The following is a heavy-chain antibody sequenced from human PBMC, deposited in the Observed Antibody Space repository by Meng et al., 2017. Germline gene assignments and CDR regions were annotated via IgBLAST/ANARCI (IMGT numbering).Heavy chain of an antibody. CDR2: IYSGGST. CDR3: ARDGSGYDHAFDI. Sequence: GESLKISCAASGFTVSSNYMSWVRQAPGKGLEWVSVIYSGGSTYYADSVKGRFTISRDNSKNTLYLQMNSLRAEDTAVYYCARDGSGYDHAFDIWGQGTTVTVSS. J-gene: IGHJ3*02. CDR1: GFTVSSNY. V-gene: IGHV3-66*02. D-gene: IGHD5-12*01.